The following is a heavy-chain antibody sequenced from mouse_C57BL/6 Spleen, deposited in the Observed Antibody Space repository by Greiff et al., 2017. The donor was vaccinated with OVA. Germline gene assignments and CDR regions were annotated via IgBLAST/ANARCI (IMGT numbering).Heavy chain of an antibody. CDR3: ARSIIPDYYAMDY. D-gene: IGHD1-1*01. CDR1: GYAFSSSW. Sequence: VQLQESGPELVKPGASVKISCKASGYAFSSSWMNWVKQRPGKGLEWIGRIYPGNGDTNYNGKFKGKATLTADKSSSTAYMQLSSLTSEDSAVYFCARSIIPDYYAMDYWGQGTSVTVSS. CDR2: IYPGNGDT. V-gene: IGHV1-82*01. J-gene: IGHJ4*01.